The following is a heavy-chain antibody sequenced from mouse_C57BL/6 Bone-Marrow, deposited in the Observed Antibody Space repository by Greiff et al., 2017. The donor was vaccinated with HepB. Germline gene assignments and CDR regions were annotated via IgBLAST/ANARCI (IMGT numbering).Heavy chain of an antibody. V-gene: IGHV1-59*01. CDR2: IDPSDSYT. J-gene: IGHJ2*01. CDR1: GYTFTSYW. CDR3: ARLNGSIPFDY. D-gene: IGHD1-1*01. Sequence: QVQLQQPGAELVRPGTSVKLSCKASGYTFTSYWMHWVKQRPGQGLEWIEVIDPSDSYTNYNQKVKGKSTLTVDTSTSTAYMQLSSLTSEDSAVYYCARLNGSIPFDYWGQGTTLTVSS.